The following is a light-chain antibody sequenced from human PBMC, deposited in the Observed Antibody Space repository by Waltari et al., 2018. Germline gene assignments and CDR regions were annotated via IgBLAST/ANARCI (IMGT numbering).Light chain of an antibody. CDR3: MQALQTPYT. J-gene: IGKJ2*01. V-gene: IGKV2-28*01. Sequence: SVITQSPLSLAVTPGAPASIACRSSQSLLHSNGYNYLDWYLQRPGQSPQLLIYLGSNRASGVPDRFSGSGSGTDFTLKISRVEAEDVGVYYCMQALQTPYTFGQGTKLEIK. CDR1: QSLLHSNGYNY. CDR2: LGS.